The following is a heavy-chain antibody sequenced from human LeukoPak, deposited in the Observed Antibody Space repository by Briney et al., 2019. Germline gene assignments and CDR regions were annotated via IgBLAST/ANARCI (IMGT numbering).Heavy chain of an antibody. V-gene: IGHV4-34*01. D-gene: IGHD2-2*01. CDR2: INHSGST. Sequence: PSETLSLTCAVYSGSFSGYYWSWIRQPPGKGLEWIGEINHSGSTNYNPSLKSRVTISVDTSKNQFSLKLSSVTAADTAVYYCARRRVVPAATTYNWFDPWGQGTLVTVSS. J-gene: IGHJ5*02. CDR3: ARRRVVPAATTYNWFDP. CDR1: SGSFSGYY.